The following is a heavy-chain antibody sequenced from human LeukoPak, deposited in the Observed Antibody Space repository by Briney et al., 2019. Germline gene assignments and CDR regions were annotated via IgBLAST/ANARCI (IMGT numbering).Heavy chain of an antibody. Sequence: GGSLRLSCAASGFTLGSYSMNWVRQAPGKGLEWVSYISSSSTHIYYADSVKGRFTISRDNARNSLYLQMNSLRAEDTAIYYCARSEHSSSSFDYWGQGTLVTVSS. CDR2: ISSSSTHI. J-gene: IGHJ4*02. D-gene: IGHD6-6*01. V-gene: IGHV3-21*01. CDR3: ARSEHSSSSFDY. CDR1: GFTLGSYS.